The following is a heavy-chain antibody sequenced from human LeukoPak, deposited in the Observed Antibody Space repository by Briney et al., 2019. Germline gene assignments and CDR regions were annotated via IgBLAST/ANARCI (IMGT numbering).Heavy chain of an antibody. D-gene: IGHD1-26*01. J-gene: IGHJ4*02. Sequence: AGGSLRLSCAASGFTFSSYWMHWVRHAPGKGLVWGSRINSDGSTTNYADYVKGRFTISRDNAKNTLYLQMNSLRAEDTAVYYCARRSSGSPPYYFDYWGQGTLVTVSS. CDR1: GFTFSSYW. CDR2: INSDGSTT. V-gene: IGHV3-74*01. CDR3: ARRSSGSPPYYFDY.